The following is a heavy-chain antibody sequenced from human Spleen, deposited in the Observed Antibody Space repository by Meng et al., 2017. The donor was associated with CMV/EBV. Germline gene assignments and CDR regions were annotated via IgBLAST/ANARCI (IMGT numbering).Heavy chain of an antibody. V-gene: IGHV4-34*01. CDR1: GGSFSGYS. Sequence: QLQVQQVGAGLFKPSETLSLPCAVYGGSFSGYSWSWIRQPPGKGLEWIGEINHSGSTNYNPSLKSRFTISVDTSKNQFSLKLSSVTAADTAVYYCARDRGVPAAPDYWGQGTLVTVSS. J-gene: IGHJ4*02. D-gene: IGHD2-2*01. CDR2: INHSGST. CDR3: ARDRGVPAAPDY.